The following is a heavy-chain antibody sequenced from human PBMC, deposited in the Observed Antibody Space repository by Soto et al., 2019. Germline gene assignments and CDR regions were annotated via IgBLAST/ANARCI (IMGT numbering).Heavy chain of an antibody. Sequence: SETLSLTCTVSGGSISSYYWSWIRQPPGKGLEWIGYIYYSGSTNYNPSLKSRVTISVDTSKNQFSLKLSSVTAADTAVYYCARAPSNYYDSSGAFDYWGPGTLVTVSS. D-gene: IGHD3-22*01. V-gene: IGHV4-59*01. CDR2: IYYSGST. J-gene: IGHJ4*02. CDR1: GGSISSYY. CDR3: ARAPSNYYDSSGAFDY.